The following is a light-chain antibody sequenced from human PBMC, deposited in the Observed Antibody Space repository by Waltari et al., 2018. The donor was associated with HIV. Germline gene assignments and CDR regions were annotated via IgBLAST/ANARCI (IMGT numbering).Light chain of an antibody. Sequence: QSVLTQPASVSGAPGHSITISCTGTASDFGDYNYVSWYQQLPGKAPKLVIYDVTQRPSGISRRFSGSRSGTTASLTISGLQAEDEADYYCSSYARNSPWLFGGGTKLTVL. CDR2: DVT. J-gene: IGLJ2*01. CDR1: ASDFGDYNY. CDR3: SSYARNSPWL. V-gene: IGLV2-14*03.